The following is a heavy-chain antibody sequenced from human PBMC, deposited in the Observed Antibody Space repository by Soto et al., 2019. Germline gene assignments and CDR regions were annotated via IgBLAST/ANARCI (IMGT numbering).Heavy chain of an antibody. J-gene: IGHJ6*02. V-gene: IGHV1-2*02. CDR2: FNPNSGGSDGR. CDR3: ARDCNDTACYGFDV. Sequence: QVQLVQSGAEVGKPGASVKLSCKASGYSFITSYIHWVRQAPGRGAEWMGGFNPNSGGSDGRKYAQKFQGRVTLTTDTSISTAYMELTGLKSDDTAVYFCARDCNDTACYGFDVWGQGTTVTVTS. D-gene: IGHD3-22*01. CDR1: GYSFITSY.